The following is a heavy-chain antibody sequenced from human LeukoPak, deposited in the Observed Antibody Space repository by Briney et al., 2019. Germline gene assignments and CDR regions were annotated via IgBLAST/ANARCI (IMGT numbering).Heavy chain of an antibody. CDR2: ISAYNGNT. J-gene: IGHJ3*02. Sequence: ASVKVSCKASGYTFTSYGTSWVRQAPGQGLEWMGWISAYNGNTNYAQKLQGRVTMTTDTSTSTAYMELRSLRSDDTAVYYCATEIYYDFWSGYPIAAFDIWGQGTMVTVSS. V-gene: IGHV1-18*01. CDR3: ATEIYYDFWSGYPIAAFDI. D-gene: IGHD3-3*01. CDR1: GYTFTSYG.